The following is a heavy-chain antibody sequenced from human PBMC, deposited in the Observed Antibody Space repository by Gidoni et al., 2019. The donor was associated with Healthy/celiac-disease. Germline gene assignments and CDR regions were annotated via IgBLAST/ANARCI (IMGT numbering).Heavy chain of an antibody. D-gene: IGHD6-13*01. CDR2: IIPIFGTA. Sequence: QVQLVQSGAEVKKPGSSVKVSCKASGGTFSSYAISWVRQAPGQGLEWMGGIIPIFGTANYAQKFQGRVTITADKSTSTAYMELSSLRSEDTAVYYCARVGHRAAAGTRAGAFDIWGQGTMVTVSS. CDR3: ARVGHRAAAGTRAGAFDI. V-gene: IGHV1-69*06. CDR1: GGTFSSYA. J-gene: IGHJ3*02.